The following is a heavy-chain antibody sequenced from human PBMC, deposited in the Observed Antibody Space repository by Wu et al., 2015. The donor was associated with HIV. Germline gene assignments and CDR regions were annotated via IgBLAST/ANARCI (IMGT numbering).Heavy chain of an antibody. CDR2: ISAHNGHT. CDR1: GYSFTSHG. Sequence: QVQLVQSGVEVKKPGASVKVSCKASGYSFTSHGISWVRQAPGQGLEWMGWISAHNGHTSYAQHLQGRVTMTTDTSTTTAYMELRSLRSDDTAVYYCARDPVRTITSTGNWFDPGAREPWSPSPQ. D-gene: IGHD4-11*01. CDR3: ARDPVRTITSTGNWFDP. V-gene: IGHV1-18*01. J-gene: IGHJ5*02.